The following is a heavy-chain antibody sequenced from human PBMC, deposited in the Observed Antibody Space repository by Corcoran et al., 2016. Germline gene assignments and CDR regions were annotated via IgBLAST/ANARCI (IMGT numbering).Heavy chain of an antibody. J-gene: IGHJ4*02. CDR1: GFTFSSYS. D-gene: IGHD3-22*01. CDR2: ISSSSNTI. V-gene: IGHV3-48*04. CDR3: ARFYFYDSSR. Sequence: EVQLVESGGGLVQPGGSLRLSCAASGFTFSSYSMNWVRQAPGKGLEWVSYISSSSNTIYYADSVKGRFTISRDNAKNSLYLQMNSLRAEDTAVYYCARFYFYDSSRWGQGTLVTVSS.